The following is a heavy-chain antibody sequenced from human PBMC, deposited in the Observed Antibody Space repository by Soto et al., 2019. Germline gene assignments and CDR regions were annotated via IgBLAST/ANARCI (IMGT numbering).Heavy chain of an antibody. Sequence: QPGGSLRLSCAASGFTFSSYWMHWVRQAPGKGLVWVSRINSDGSSTSYADSVKGRFTISRDNAKNTLYLQMNSLRAEDTAVYYCARVESQLRYFDRVYYYYGMDVWGQWTTVTVSS. CDR3: ARVESQLRYFDRVYYYYGMDV. D-gene: IGHD3-9*01. CDR2: INSDGSST. J-gene: IGHJ6*02. V-gene: IGHV3-74*01. CDR1: GFTFSSYW.